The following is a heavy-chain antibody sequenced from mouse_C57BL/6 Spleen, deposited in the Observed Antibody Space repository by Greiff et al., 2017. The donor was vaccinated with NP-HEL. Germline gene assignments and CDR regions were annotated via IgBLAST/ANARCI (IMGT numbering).Heavy chain of an antibody. CDR2: IYPGDGDT. CDR3: ARDYYGRDYAMDY. Sequence: QVQLQQSGPELVKPGASVKISCKASGYAFSSSWMNWVKQRPGKGLEWIGRIYPGDGDTNYNGKFKGKATLTADKSSSTAYMQLSSLTSEDSAVYVCARDYYGRDYAMDYWGQGTSVTVSS. V-gene: IGHV1-82*01. J-gene: IGHJ4*01. D-gene: IGHD1-1*01. CDR1: GYAFSSSW.